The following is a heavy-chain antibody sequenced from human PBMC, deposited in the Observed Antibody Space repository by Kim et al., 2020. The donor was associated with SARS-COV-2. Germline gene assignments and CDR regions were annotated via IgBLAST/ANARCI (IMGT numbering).Heavy chain of an antibody. V-gene: IGHV3-33*05. J-gene: IGHJ4*02. CDR2: ISYDGSNK. CDR1: GFTFSSYG. Sequence: GGSLRLSCAASGFTFSSYGMHWVRQAPGKGLEWVAVISYDGSNKYYADSVKGRFTISRDNSKNTLYLQMNSLRAEDTAVYYCARGSLRYFDWSEDYWGQG. D-gene: IGHD3-9*01. CDR3: ARGSLRYFDWSEDY.